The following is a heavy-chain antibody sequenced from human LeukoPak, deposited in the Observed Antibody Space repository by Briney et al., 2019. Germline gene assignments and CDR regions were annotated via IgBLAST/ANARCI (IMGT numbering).Heavy chain of an antibody. D-gene: IGHD3-10*01. Sequence: SETLSLTCTVSGGSISSSGYYWGWLRQPPGTGLEWIGSIYYSGNTFYKPSLKSRVTISVDTSKNQFSLKLSSVPAADTAVYYCAREGGLWFGEPDDAFDIWGQGTMVTVSS. CDR3: AREGGLWFGEPDDAFDI. CDR1: GGSISSSGYY. V-gene: IGHV4-39*02. J-gene: IGHJ3*02. CDR2: IYYSGNT.